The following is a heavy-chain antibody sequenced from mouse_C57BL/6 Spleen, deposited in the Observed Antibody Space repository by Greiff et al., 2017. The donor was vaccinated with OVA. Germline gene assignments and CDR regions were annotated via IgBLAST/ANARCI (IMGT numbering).Heavy chain of an antibody. D-gene: IGHD2-4*01. CDR2: ISYDGSN. CDR3: AREGDYDGAY. J-gene: IGHJ3*01. Sequence: VQLQQSGPGLVKPSQSLSLTCSVTGYSITSGYYWNWIRQFPGNKLEWMGYISYDGSNNYNPSLKNRISITRDTSKNQFFLKLNSVTTEDTATYYCAREGDYDGAYWGQGTLVTVSA. CDR1: GYSITSGYY. V-gene: IGHV3-6*01.